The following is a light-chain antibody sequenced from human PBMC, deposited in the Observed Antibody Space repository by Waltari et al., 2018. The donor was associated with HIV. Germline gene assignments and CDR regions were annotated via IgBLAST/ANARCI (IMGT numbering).Light chain of an antibody. CDR2: EVT. V-gene: IGLV2-8*01. CDR1: TSDIGGYNY. J-gene: IGLJ2*01. CDR3: SSYADRNGFYVV. Sequence: QSALTQPPSASGSPGQSVTISCTRTTSDIGGYNYVSWYRQHPGKAPKLVISEVTKRPSGVPDRFSGSKSGTTASLTVSGLQAEDEADYYCSSYADRNGFYVVFGGGTRLTVL.